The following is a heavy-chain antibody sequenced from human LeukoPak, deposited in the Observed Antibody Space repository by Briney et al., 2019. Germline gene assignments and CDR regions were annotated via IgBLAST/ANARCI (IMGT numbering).Heavy chain of an antibody. V-gene: IGHV3-11*01. D-gene: IGHD1-26*01. CDR2: ISSSGTTI. CDR1: GFTFSDYY. CDR3: ARRRDSGSLQHFDY. J-gene: IGHJ4*02. Sequence: GGSLRLSCAASGFTFSDYYMSWIRQAPGKGLEWVAYISSSGTTIYYADSVKGRFTISRDNAKNSLYLQMNSLRAEDTAVYYCARRRDSGSLQHFDYWGQGTLVTVSS.